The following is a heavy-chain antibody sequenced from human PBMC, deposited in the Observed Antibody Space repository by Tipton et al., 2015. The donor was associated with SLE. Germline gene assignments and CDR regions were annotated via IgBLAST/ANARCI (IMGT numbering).Heavy chain of an antibody. CDR2: IYYSGST. CDR1: GGSISSHY. Sequence: TLSLTCTVSGGSISSHYWSWIRQPPGKGLEWIGYIYYSGSTNYNPSLKSRVTISVDTSKNQFSLKLSSVTAADTAVYYCATIRGGEYSSSSYWGQGTLVTVSS. CDR3: ATIRGGEYSSSSY. D-gene: IGHD6-6*01. V-gene: IGHV4-59*11. J-gene: IGHJ4*02.